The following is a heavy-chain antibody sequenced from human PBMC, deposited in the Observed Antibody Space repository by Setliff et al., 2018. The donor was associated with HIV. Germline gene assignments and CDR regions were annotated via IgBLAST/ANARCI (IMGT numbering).Heavy chain of an antibody. Sequence: PGGSLRLSCAASGFSFRSYAVSWVRQAPGKGLEWVSVIRGSGDITYYADSVKGRFTISRDNSKNTLYLQMNNLRAEDTAVYFCARDPDYGDFIALDIWGQGTMVTVSS. CDR3: ARDPDYGDFIALDI. V-gene: IGHV3-23*01. CDR1: GFSFRSYA. J-gene: IGHJ3*02. CDR2: IRGSGDIT. D-gene: IGHD4-17*01.